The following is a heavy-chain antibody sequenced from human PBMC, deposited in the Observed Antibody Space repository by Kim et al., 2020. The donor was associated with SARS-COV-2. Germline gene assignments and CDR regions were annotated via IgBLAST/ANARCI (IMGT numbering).Heavy chain of an antibody. CDR3: ARDLLWPYLNWFDP. J-gene: IGHJ5*02. Sequence: ASVKVSCKASGYTFTSYAMYWVRQAPGQGLEWMGWINTNTGNPTYAQGFTGRFVFSLDTSVSTAYLQISSLKAEDTAVYYCARDLLWPYLNWFDPWGQGTLVTVSS. D-gene: IGHD2-21*01. V-gene: IGHV7-4-1*02. CDR1: GYTFTSYA. CDR2: INTNTGNP.